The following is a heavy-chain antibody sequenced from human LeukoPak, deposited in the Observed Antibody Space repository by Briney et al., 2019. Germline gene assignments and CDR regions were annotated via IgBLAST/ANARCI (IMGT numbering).Heavy chain of an antibody. J-gene: IGHJ4*02. CDR3: ARVLGYSSGWYVSYFDY. D-gene: IGHD6-19*01. V-gene: IGHV1-2*02. CDR1: GYTFTGYY. CDR2: INPNSGGT. Sequence: ASVKVSCKASGYTFTGYYMHWVRQAPGQGLEWMGWINPNSGGTNYAQKFQGRVTMTRDTSISTAYMELSRLRSDDTAVYYCARVLGYSSGWYVSYFDYWGQGTLVTVSS.